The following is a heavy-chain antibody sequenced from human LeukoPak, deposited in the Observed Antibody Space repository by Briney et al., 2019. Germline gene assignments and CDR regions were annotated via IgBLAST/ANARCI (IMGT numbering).Heavy chain of an antibody. V-gene: IGHV1-8*01. CDR3: ARARLLYNPIDY. J-gene: IGHJ4*02. CDR2: MNPNSGNT. CDR1: GYTFTSYD. D-gene: IGHD2-2*02. Sequence: VSVTVSCTASGYTFTSYDINWVRQAPGQGLEWMGWMNPNSGNTGYAQKFQGRVTMTRNTSISTAYMELSSLRSEDTAVYYCARARLLYNPIDYWGQGTLVTVSS.